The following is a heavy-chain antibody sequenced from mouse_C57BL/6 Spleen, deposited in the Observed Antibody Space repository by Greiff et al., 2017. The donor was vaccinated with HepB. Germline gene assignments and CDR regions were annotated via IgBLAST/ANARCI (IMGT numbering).Heavy chain of an antibody. D-gene: IGHD2-12*01. Sequence: QVQLQQPGAELVKPGASVKMSCKASGYTFTGYRMNWVKQRHGQGLEWIGDIYPGSGSTNYNEKFKSKATLTVDTSSSTAYMQLSSLTSEDSAVYNSAREYDESSLDYWGQGTSVTVSS. J-gene: IGHJ4*01. CDR2: IYPGSGST. CDR1: GYTFTGYR. V-gene: IGHV1-55*01. CDR3: AREYDESSLDY.